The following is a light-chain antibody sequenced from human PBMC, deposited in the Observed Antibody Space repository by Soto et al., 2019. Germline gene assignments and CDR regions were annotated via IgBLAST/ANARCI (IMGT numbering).Light chain of an antibody. CDR1: QSIPSS. J-gene: IGKJ2*01. CDR3: QHYSSYL. V-gene: IGKV1-5*01. CDR2: DAS. Sequence: DIQMTQSPSTLSASVGDRVTITCRASQSIPSSLAWYQQKPGKAPNLLIYDASILESGVPSRFSGSGSGTEFTLTSSSLQSDDFATDYCQHYSSYLFRQGTKLEI.